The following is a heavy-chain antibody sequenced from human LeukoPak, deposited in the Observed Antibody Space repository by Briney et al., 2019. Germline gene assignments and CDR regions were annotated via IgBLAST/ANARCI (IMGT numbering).Heavy chain of an antibody. D-gene: IGHD3-9*01. Sequence: SETLSLTCTVSGGSINKYYWGWIRQSPGKGLEWLGYVHDSAGTIYNPSLKSRVTISVGTSKTQFSLKVTSVTTADTAVYYCAKGRKDFDTNLGPFDSWGQGILVTVSS. CDR3: AKGRKDFDTNLGPFDS. V-gene: IGHV4-59*01. CDR1: GGSINKYY. CDR2: VHDSAGT. J-gene: IGHJ4*02.